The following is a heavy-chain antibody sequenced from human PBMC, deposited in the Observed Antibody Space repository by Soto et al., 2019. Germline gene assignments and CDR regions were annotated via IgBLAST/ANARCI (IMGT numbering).Heavy chain of an antibody. CDR2: IDIDGSST. V-gene: IGHV3-74*01. Sequence: EVQLVESGGGLVQPGGSLRLSCAASGFTFSSNWMHWVRQAPGKGLVWVSRIDIDGSSTNYAESVKGRFTISRDNAKNSLYLQMNSLRAEDTAVYFCARGGFYGYGTYYLLQWGQGTLVTVSS. D-gene: IGHD3-10*01. CDR1: GFTFSSNW. J-gene: IGHJ4*02. CDR3: ARGGFYGYGTYYLLQ.